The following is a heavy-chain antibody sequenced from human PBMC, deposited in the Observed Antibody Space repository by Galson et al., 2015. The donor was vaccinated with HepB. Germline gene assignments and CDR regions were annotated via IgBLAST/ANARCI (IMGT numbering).Heavy chain of an antibody. CDR1: GFTFSSYG. J-gene: IGHJ6*02. D-gene: IGHD3-3*02. V-gene: IGHV3-30*18. Sequence: SLRLSCAASGFTFSSYGMHWVRQAPGKGLEWVAVISDDGSNKYYADSVKGRFTISRDNSKNTLYLQMNSLRAEDTAVYYCAKAFFASYYYGLDVWGQGTTVTVSS. CDR3: AKAFFASYYYGLDV. CDR2: ISDDGSNK.